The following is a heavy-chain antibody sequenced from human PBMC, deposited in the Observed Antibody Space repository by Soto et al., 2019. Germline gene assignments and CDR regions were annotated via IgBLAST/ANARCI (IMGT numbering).Heavy chain of an antibody. Sequence: SETLSLTCTVSGGSIISSSYYWGWIRQPPGMGLEWIGSIYYSGSTYYNPSLKSRVTVSVDTSKNQFSLKLTSVTAADTAVYFCAIKARLTTSGYYYAGPDYWGQGALVTVSS. D-gene: IGHD3-22*01. CDR2: IYYSGST. V-gene: IGHV4-39*01. J-gene: IGHJ4*02. CDR1: GGSIISSSYY. CDR3: AIKARLTTSGYYYAGPDY.